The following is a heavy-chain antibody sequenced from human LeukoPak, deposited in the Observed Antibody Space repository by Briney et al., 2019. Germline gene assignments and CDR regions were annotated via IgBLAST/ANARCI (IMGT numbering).Heavy chain of an antibody. V-gene: IGHV3-66*01. CDR1: GFTVTSNY. CDR3: ARGVRDGYNKAYFDS. J-gene: IGHJ4*02. Sequence: GGSLRLSCAASGFTVTSNYMSWVRQAPGKGLEWVSVTYSGGSTFSADSVKGRFTISRDNSKNTLSLQMNSLRAEDTAVYYCARGVRDGYNKAYFDSWGQGTLVTVSS. D-gene: IGHD5-24*01. CDR2: TYSGGST.